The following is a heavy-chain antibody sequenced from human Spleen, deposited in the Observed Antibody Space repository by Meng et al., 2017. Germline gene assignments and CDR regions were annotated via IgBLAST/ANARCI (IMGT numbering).Heavy chain of an antibody. CDR2: IYHSGST. J-gene: IGHJ4*02. Sequence: GSLRLSCTVPGYSISGAYYWGWFRQPPGKGLEWIGNIYHSGSTYYNPSLKSRVTMSLDTSKNQFSLRLTSVTAADTAVYYCATGRGDYWGQGTLVTVSS. V-gene: IGHV4-38-2*02. CDR3: ATGRGDY. CDR1: GYSISGAYY. D-gene: IGHD3-16*01.